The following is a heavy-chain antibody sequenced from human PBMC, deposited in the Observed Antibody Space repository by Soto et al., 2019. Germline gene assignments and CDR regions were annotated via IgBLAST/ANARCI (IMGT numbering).Heavy chain of an antibody. V-gene: IGHV4-30-2*01. Sequence: SETLPLTCAASGGSISSGGYSWSWIRQPPGKGLEWIGYIYHSGSTYYNPSLKSRVTISVDRSKNKFSLKLSSVTAADKGVYDYGRVPDLWGQGTPDTV. J-gene: IGHJ5*02. CDR2: IYHSGST. CDR1: GGSISSGGYS. D-gene: IGHD2-2*01. CDR3: GRVPDL.